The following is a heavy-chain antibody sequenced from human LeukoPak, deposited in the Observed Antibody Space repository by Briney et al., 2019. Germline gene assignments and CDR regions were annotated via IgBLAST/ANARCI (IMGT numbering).Heavy chain of an antibody. CDR2: ISSRSSYI. D-gene: IGHD3-22*01. CDR3: ARDGSYYDSREDAFDI. Sequence: PGGSLRLSCAASGFTFSSYSMNWVRQAPGKGLEWVSSISSRSSYIYYADSVKGRFTISRDNAKNSLYLQMNSLRAEDTAVYYCARDGSYYDSREDAFDIWGQGTMVTVSS. CDR1: GFTFSSYS. V-gene: IGHV3-21*01. J-gene: IGHJ3*02.